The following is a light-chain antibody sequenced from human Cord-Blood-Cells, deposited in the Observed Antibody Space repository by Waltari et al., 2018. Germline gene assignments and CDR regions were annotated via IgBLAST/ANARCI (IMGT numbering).Light chain of an antibody. CDR3: QQYGSSPPT. J-gene: IGKJ1*01. CDR1: QSVSSSY. CDR2: GAS. V-gene: IGKV3-20*01. Sequence: EIVLTQSPGTLSLSPGERATLPCRASQSVSSSYLAWYQQKPGQATRLLIYGASSRATGIPDRFSGSGSGTDFTLTISRLEPEDFAVYYCQQYGSSPPTFGQGTKVEIK.